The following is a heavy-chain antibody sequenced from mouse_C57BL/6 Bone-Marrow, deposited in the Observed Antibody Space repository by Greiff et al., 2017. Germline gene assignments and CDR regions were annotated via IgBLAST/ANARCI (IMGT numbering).Heavy chain of an antibody. CDR3: ARYGSTAMGY. CDR2: IDPEDGET. V-gene: IGHV14-2*01. Sequence: EVKVVESGAELVKPGASVKLSCTASGFNIKDYYMHWVKQRTEQGLEWIGRIDPEDGETKYAPKFQGKATITADTSSTTAYLQLSSLTSEDTAVYYCARYGSTAMGYWGHGTSVTVSS. J-gene: IGHJ4*01. CDR1: GFNIKDYY. D-gene: IGHD1-1*01.